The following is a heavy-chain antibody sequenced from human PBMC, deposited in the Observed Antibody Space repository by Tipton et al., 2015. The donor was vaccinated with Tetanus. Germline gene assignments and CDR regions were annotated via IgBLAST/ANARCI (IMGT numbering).Heavy chain of an antibody. V-gene: IGHV1-2*02. J-gene: IGHJ3*02. CDR2: INPDSGGT. CDR3: ARDLVRRDLDGGVDGFDI. CDR1: GYTFTGNY. D-gene: IGHD3/OR15-3a*01. Sequence: QLVQSGAEVLKPGASVKVSCKAAGYTFTGNYLQWVRQAPGQGLEWMGWINPDSGGTNSAQKFQGRVTMTRDTSISTAYMELSRLRSDDTAVYYCARDLVRRDLDGGVDGFDIWGQGTMVTVSS.